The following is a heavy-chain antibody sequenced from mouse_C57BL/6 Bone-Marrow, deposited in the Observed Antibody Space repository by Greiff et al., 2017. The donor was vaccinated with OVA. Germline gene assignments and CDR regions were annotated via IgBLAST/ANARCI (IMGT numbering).Heavy chain of an antibody. Sequence: QVQLQQPGAELVKPGASVKLSCKASGYTFTSYWMQWVKQRPGQGLEWIGEIDPSDSYTNYNQKFKGKATLTVDTSYSTAYMQLSSLTSEDSAVYYCARDGYLMDYWGQGTSVTVSS. J-gene: IGHJ4*01. CDR1: GYTFTSYW. CDR3: ARDGYLMDY. CDR2: IDPSDSYT. V-gene: IGHV1-50*01. D-gene: IGHD2-3*01.